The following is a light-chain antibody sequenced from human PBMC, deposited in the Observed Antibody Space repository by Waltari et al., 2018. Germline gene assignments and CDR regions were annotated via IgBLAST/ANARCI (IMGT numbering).Light chain of an antibody. CDR1: SGHSSNV. J-gene: IGLJ3*02. Sequence: QLVLTQSPSASASLGASVKLTCTLSSGHSSNVIAWLQQQPEKGPRYWMKVNSDGSHSKGDEIPDRFSGSSSGAERYLTISSRQSEDEADYYCQTGGHGTWVFGGGTKLTVL. CDR3: QTGGHGTWV. V-gene: IGLV4-69*01. CDR2: VNSDGSH.